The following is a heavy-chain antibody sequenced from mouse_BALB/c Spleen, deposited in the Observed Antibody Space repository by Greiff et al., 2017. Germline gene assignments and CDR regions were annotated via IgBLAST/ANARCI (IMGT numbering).Heavy chain of an antibody. D-gene: IGHD2-1*01. Sequence: QVQLQQSGPGLVAPSQSLSITCPVSGFSLTSYGVHWVRQPPGKGLEWLGVIWAGGSTNYNSALMSRLSISKDNSKSQVFLKMNSLQTDDTAMYYCARFRNLYHAMDYWGQGTSVTVSS. CDR3: ARFRNLYHAMDY. J-gene: IGHJ4*01. CDR1: GFSLTSYG. CDR2: IWAGGST. V-gene: IGHV2-9*02.